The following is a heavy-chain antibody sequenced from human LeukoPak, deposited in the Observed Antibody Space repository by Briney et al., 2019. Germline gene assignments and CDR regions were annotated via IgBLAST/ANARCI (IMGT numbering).Heavy chain of an antibody. J-gene: IGHJ4*02. CDR2: IYYSGST. V-gene: IGHV4-39*01. Sequence: PSETLSLTCTVSGGSISSSSYYWGWIRQPPGKGLEWIGSIYYSGSTYYNPSLKSRVTISVDTSKNQFSLKLSSVTAADTAVYYCARHLNAQSPFDYWGQGTLVTVSS. CDR1: GGSISSSSYY. CDR3: ARHLNAQSPFDY.